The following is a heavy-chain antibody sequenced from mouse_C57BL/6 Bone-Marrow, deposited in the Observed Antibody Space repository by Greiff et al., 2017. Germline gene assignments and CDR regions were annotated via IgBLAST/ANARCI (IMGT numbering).Heavy chain of an antibody. CDR3: TRCDGYYEGWFAY. CDR1: GFNIKDDY. Sequence: EVQLQQSGAELVRPGASVKLSCTASGFNIKDDYMHWVKQRPEQGLEWIGWIDPENGDTAYASKFQGKATITADTSSNTAYLQLSSLTSADTAVYYCTRCDGYYEGWFAYWGQGTLVTVSA. V-gene: IGHV14-4*01. CDR2: IDPENGDT. D-gene: IGHD2-3*01. J-gene: IGHJ3*01.